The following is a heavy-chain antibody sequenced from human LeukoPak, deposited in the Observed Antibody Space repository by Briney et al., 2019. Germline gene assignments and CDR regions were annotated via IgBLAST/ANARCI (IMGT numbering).Heavy chain of an antibody. J-gene: IGHJ4*02. Sequence: GGSLRLSCAASGFTFSSYAMSWVRQAPGKGLEWVSAISGSGGSTYYADSVRGRFTISRDRSKNTLNLQMNSLRAEDTAVYFCARDTYYETSGYYWSDYWGQGALVIVSS. CDR2: ISGSGGST. CDR3: ARDTYYETSGYYWSDY. D-gene: IGHD3-22*01. CDR1: GFTFSSYA. V-gene: IGHV3-23*01.